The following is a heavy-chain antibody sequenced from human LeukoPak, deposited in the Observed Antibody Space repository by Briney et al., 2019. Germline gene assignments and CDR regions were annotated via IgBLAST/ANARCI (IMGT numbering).Heavy chain of an antibody. V-gene: IGHV1-2*02. Sequence: ASVKVSCKASGYTFTGYYVHWVRQAPGQGLEWMGWINPNSGGTNYAQKFQGRVTMTRDTSISTAYMELSRLRSDDTAVYYCARSRFGIVVAHFDYWGQGTLVTVSS. J-gene: IGHJ4*02. CDR2: INPNSGGT. CDR1: GYTFTGYY. D-gene: IGHD3-22*01. CDR3: ARSRFGIVVAHFDY.